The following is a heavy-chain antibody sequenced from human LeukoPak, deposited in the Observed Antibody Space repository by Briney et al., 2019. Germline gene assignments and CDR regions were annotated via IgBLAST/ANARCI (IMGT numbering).Heavy chain of an antibody. V-gene: IGHV3-30*18. CDR3: AKDWQQLVPTYYGMDV. CDR2: ISYDGSNK. D-gene: IGHD6-13*01. CDR1: GSTFSSYG. J-gene: IGHJ6*04. Sequence: GRSLRLSCAASGSTFSSYGMHWVRQAPGKGLEWVAVISYDGSNKYYADSVKGRFTISRDNSKNTLYLQMNSLRAEDTAVYYCAKDWQQLVPTYYGMDVWGKGTTVTVSS.